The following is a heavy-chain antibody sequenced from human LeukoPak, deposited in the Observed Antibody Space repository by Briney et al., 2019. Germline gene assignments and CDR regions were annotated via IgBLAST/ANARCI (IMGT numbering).Heavy chain of an antibody. CDR3: ARARGIAAAGTRTNWFDP. J-gene: IGHJ5*02. CDR1: GFTFSSYA. D-gene: IGHD6-13*01. V-gene: IGHV3-30-3*01. CDR2: ISYDGSNK. Sequence: GGSLRLSCAASGFTFSSYAMHWVRQAPGKGLEWVAVISYDGSNKYYADSVKGRFTISRDNSKSTLYLQMNSLRAEDTAVYYCARARGIAAAGTRTNWFDPWGQGTLVTVSS.